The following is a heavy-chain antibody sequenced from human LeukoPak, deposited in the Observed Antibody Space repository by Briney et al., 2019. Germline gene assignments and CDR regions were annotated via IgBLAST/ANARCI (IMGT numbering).Heavy chain of an antibody. Sequence: GGSLRLSCAASGFTFSSYSMNWVRQAPGKGLEWVSYISRSSTTIYYADSVKGRFTISRDNAKNSLYLQMNSLRAEDTAVYYCARDRYYYYYYYMDVWGKGTTVTISS. CDR1: GFTFSSYS. J-gene: IGHJ6*03. CDR2: ISRSSTTI. CDR3: ARDRYYYYYYYMDV. V-gene: IGHV3-48*01.